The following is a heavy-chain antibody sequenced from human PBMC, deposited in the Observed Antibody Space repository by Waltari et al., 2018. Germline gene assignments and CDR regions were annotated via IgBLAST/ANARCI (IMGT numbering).Heavy chain of an antibody. J-gene: IGHJ4*02. D-gene: IGHD2-2*01. CDR2: IYYSGST. V-gene: IGHV4-59*01. CDR1: GGSISSYY. CDR3: ARADHQLLYLDY. Sequence: QVQLQESGPGLVKPSETLSPTCTVSGGSISSYYWSWIRQPPGKGLEWIGYIYYSGSTNYNPSLKSRVTISVDTSKNQFSLKLSSVTAADTAVYYCARADHQLLYLDYWGQGTLVTVSS.